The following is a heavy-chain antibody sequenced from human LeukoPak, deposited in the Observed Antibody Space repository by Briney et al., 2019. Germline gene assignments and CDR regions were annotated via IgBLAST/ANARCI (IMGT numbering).Heavy chain of an antibody. CDR3: AKTRGSGPFDY. CDR2: ISGSGGST. D-gene: IGHD3-10*01. CDR1: GFIFSSYG. J-gene: IGHJ4*02. V-gene: IGHV3-23*01. Sequence: PGGSLRLSCAASGFIFSSYGMSWVRQAPGKGLEWVSAISGSGGSTYYADSVKGRFTISRDNSKNTLYLQMNNLRAEDTAVYYCAKTRGSGPFDYWGQGTLVTVSP.